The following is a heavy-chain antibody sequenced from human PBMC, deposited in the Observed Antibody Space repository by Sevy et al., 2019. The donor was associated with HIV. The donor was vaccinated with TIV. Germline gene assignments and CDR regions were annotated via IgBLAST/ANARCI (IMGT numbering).Heavy chain of an antibody. J-gene: IGHJ6*03. CDR2: ISWDGGST. Sequence: GGSLRLSCAASGFTFDDYTMHWVRQAPGKGLEWVSLISWDGGSTYYADSVKGRFTISRDNSKNSLYLQMNSLRTEDTALYYCAKDGIGVRGVIRYYYMDVWGKGTTVTVSS. CDR3: AKDGIGVRGVIRYYYMDV. V-gene: IGHV3-43*01. CDR1: GFTFDDYT. D-gene: IGHD3-10*01.